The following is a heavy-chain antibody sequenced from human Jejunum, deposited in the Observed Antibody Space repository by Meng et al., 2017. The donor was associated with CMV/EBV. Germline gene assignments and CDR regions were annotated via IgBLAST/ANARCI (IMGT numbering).Heavy chain of an antibody. CDR2: IYSSGST. Sequence: LQLQESGPGLVNPSETLSLTCTVSGDSITSNTCYWGWIRQPPGKGLEWIGSIYSSGSTYYNPSLKSRVTISIDTSKNQFSLKLTSVTAADTAVYYCARDCCSYRSWFDPWGQGTLVTVSS. V-gene: IGHV4-39*07. J-gene: IGHJ5*02. CDR1: GDSITSNTCY. CDR3: ARDCCSYRSWFDP. D-gene: IGHD2-2*01.